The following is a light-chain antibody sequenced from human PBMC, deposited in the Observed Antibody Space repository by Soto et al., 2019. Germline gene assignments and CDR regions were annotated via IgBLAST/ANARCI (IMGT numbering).Light chain of an antibody. V-gene: IGKV1-5*01. Sequence: DIPMTQSPSTLSASVGDRVTITCRASQSISSWLAWYQQKPGKAPKLLIYDASSLESGVPSRFSGSGSGTEFTLTISSLQPDDVATYYCQQYNSALTFGQGTKVEIK. J-gene: IGKJ1*01. CDR3: QQYNSALT. CDR1: QSISSW. CDR2: DAS.